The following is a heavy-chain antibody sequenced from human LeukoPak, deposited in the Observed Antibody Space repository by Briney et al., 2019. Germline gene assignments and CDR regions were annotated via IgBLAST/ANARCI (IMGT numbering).Heavy chain of an antibody. CDR1: GFTFSSYG. CDR2: ISGSSTYI. Sequence: PGGSLRRSCAASGFTFSSYGMNWVRQAPGKGLEWVSSISGSSTYIYYADSLKGRFTISRDNAKNSLYLQMNSLRAEDTAVYYCARASMVRGIPASFDYWGQGTQVTVSS. CDR3: ARASMVRGIPASFDY. V-gene: IGHV3-21*01. D-gene: IGHD3-10*01. J-gene: IGHJ4*02.